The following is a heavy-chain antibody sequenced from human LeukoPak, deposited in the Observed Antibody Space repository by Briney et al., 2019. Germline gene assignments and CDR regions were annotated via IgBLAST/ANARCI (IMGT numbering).Heavy chain of an antibody. CDR2: IYYSGST. CDR1: GGSISSYY. CDR3: ARDPDGDWGWFDP. Sequence: PSETLSLTCTVSGGSISSYYWSWIRQPPGKGLEWIGYIYYSGSTNYNPSLKSRVTISVDTSKNQFSLKLSSVTAADTAVYYCARDPDGDWGWFDPWGQGTLVTVSS. V-gene: IGHV4-59*01. J-gene: IGHJ5*02. D-gene: IGHD4-17*01.